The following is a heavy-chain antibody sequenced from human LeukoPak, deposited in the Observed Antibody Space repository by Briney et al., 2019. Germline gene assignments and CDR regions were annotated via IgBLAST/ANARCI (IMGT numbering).Heavy chain of an antibody. J-gene: IGHJ4*02. Sequence: GGSLRLSCAACGFTFDDYGMSWVRQAPGKGLEWVPGINWNGGSTGYADSVKGRFTISRDNAKNSLYPQMNSLRAEDTALYYCARDLTPWSSYGSFDYWGQGTLVTVSS. D-gene: IGHD5-18*01. V-gene: IGHV3-20*04. CDR1: GFTFDDYG. CDR2: INWNGGST. CDR3: ARDLTPWSSYGSFDY.